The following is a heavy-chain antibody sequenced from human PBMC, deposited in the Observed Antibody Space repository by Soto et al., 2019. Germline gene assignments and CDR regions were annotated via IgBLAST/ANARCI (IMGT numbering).Heavy chain of an antibody. J-gene: IGHJ4*02. CDR2: INAGNGNT. CDR1: GYTFTSCA. Sequence: ASMKVYCKASGYTFTSCAIHCVRQAPGQRLEWMGWINAGNGNTKYSQKFQGRVTITRDTSASTAYMELSSLRSEDTAVYYCATTMGRPYYFDYWGQGTLVNVSS. CDR3: ATTMGRPYYFDY. V-gene: IGHV1-3*01. D-gene: IGHD3-10*01.